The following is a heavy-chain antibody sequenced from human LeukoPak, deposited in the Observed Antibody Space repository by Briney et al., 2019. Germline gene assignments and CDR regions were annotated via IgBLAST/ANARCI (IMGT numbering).Heavy chain of an antibody. J-gene: IGHJ4*02. Sequence: PGGSLRLSCAASGFTFSSYWMSWVRQAPGKGLEWVANIKQDGSEKYYVDSVKGRFTISRDNAKNSLYLQMNSLRAEDTAVYYCARTTGDDYGDYYFDYWGQGTLVTVSS. D-gene: IGHD4-17*01. CDR3: ARTTGDDYGDYYFDY. V-gene: IGHV3-7*01. CDR2: IKQDGSEK. CDR1: GFTFSSYW.